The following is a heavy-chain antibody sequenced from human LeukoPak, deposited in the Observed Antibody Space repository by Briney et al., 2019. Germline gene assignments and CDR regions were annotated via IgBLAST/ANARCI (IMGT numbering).Heavy chain of an antibody. CDR1: GGSSSGYY. J-gene: IGHJ6*03. CDR2: INHSGST. V-gene: IGHV4-34*01. Sequence: ASETLSLTCAVYGGSSSGYYWSWIRQPPGKGLEWIGEINHSGSTNYNPSLKSRVTISVDTSKNQFSLKLSSVTAADTAVYYCARGSYGDYAGLNYYYYYYMDVWGKGTTATVSS. D-gene: IGHD4-17*01. CDR3: ARGSYGDYAGLNYYYYYYMDV.